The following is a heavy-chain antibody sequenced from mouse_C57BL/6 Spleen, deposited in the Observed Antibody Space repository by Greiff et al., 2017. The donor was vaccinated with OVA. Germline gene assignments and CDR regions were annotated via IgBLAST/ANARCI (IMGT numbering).Heavy chain of an antibody. J-gene: IGHJ4*01. V-gene: IGHV1-69*01. CDR2: IDPSDSYT. Sequence: QVQLQQPGAELVMPGASVKLSCKASGYTFTSYWMHWVKQRPGQGLEWIGEIDPSDSYTNYNQKFKGKSTLTVDQSSSTAYMQRSSLTSEDSAVDYCARTGYDYDDYAMDYWGQGTSVTVSS. CDR3: ARTGYDYDDYAMDY. D-gene: IGHD2-4*01. CDR1: GYTFTSYW.